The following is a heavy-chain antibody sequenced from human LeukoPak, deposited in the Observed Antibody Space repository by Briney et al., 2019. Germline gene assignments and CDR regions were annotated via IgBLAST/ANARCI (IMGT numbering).Heavy chain of an antibody. CDR2: IYHSGST. CDR3: ARVTTWIQLWLSYNWFDP. D-gene: IGHD5-18*01. J-gene: IGHJ5*02. Sequence: PSQTLSLTCAVSGGSISSGGYSWSWIRQPPGKGLEWIGFIYHSGSTYYNPSLKSRLTISVDRSKNQFSLKLSSVTAADTAVYYCARVTTWIQLWLSYNWFDPWGQGTLVTVSS. CDR1: GGSISSGGYS. V-gene: IGHV4-30-2*01.